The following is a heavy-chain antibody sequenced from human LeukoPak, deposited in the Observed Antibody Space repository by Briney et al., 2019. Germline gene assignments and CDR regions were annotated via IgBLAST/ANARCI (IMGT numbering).Heavy chain of an antibody. J-gene: IGHJ3*02. CDR2: IYPGDSDT. CDR3: ARLPGLRLGELSLGAFDI. V-gene: IGHV5-51*01. D-gene: IGHD3-16*02. Sequence: GESLKISCKGSGYSFTSYWIGWVRQMPGKGLEWMGIIYPGDSDTRYSPSFQGQVTISADKSIGTAYLQWSSLKASDTAMYYCARLPGLRLGELSLGAFDIWGQGTMVTVSS. CDR1: GYSFTSYW.